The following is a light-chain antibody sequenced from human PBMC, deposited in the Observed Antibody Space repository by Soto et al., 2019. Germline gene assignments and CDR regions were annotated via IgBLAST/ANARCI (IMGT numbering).Light chain of an antibody. CDR2: EVS. CDR1: SSDVGGYAY. CDR3: SSYTSRTTPV. Sequence: QSALTQPASVSGSPGQTITISCTGTSSDVGGYAYVSWYQQYPGKVPKLVISEVSNRPSGVSHRFSGSRSGNTASLTISGLQAEDEDDYHCSSYTSRTTPVFGGGTKLTVL. J-gene: IGLJ2*01. V-gene: IGLV2-14*01.